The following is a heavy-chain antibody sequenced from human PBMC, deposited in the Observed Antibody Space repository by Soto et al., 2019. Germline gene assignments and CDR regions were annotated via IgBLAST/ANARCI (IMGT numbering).Heavy chain of an antibody. Sequence: SQTLSLTCAISGDSVPSNSAAWNWIRQSPSRGLEWLGRTYYRSKWYNDYAVSVKSRITINPDTSKNQFSLQLNSVTPEDTAVYYCAREGYCSSTSCYRDYYYGMDVWGQGTTVTVS. CDR1: GDSVPSNSAA. V-gene: IGHV6-1*01. CDR3: AREGYCSSTSCYRDYYYGMDV. CDR2: TYYRSKWYN. J-gene: IGHJ6*02. D-gene: IGHD2-2*02.